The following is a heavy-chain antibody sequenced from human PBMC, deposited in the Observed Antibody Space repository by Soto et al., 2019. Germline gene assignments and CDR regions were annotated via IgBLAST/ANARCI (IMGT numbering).Heavy chain of an antibody. J-gene: IGHJ4*02. CDR1: GFTFSSYV. D-gene: IGHD3-22*01. V-gene: IGHV3-23*01. CDR2: ISGSGGNT. Sequence: EVQLLESGGGLVQPGGSLRLSCAASGFTFSSYVMSWVRQAPGKGLEGVSSISGSGGNTYYADSVKGRLTISRDNSKNTLYLQVNSLRAEDTVVDYCAKGDSSGRIYDYWGQGTLVSVSS. CDR3: AKGDSSGRIYDY.